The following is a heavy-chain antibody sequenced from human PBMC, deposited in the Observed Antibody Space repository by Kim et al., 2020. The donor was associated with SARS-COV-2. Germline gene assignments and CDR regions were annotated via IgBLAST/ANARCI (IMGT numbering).Heavy chain of an antibody. CDR3: ARVNFDSTDYYPYFDH. V-gene: IGHV3-13*01. Sequence: GGSLRLSCAASGFTFKNYDMHWVRQTTGKGLEWVSALGTGGDAHYAGSVKGRFTVSRENAKNSLFLHMTNLRAGDTAVYYCARVNFDSTDYYPYFDHWDQGTLVTVSS. J-gene: IGHJ4*02. CDR1: GFTFKNYD. CDR2: LGTGGDA. D-gene: IGHD3-22*01.